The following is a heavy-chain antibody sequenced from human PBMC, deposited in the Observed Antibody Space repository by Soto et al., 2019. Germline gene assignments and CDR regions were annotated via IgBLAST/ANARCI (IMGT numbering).Heavy chain of an antibody. D-gene: IGHD3-10*01. CDR1: GGSISSGGYY. CDR3: ARWSMVRGPYYFDY. CDR2: IYYSGST. V-gene: IGHV4-31*03. J-gene: IGHJ4*02. Sequence: SETLSLTCTVSGGSISSGGYYWSWIRQHPGKGLEWIGYIYYSGSTYYNPSLKSRVTISVDTSKNQFSLKLSSVTAADTAVYYCARWSMVRGPYYFDYWGQGTLVTVSS.